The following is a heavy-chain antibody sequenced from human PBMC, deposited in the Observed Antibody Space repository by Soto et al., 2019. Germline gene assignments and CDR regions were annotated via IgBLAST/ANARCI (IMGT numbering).Heavy chain of an antibody. CDR2: ILHDGSNK. CDR3: ARGGISLWAYFYYMDV. J-gene: IGHJ6*03. CDR1: RFPPWTFT. Sequence: RGLRLSCALSRFPPWTFTMFCVRLDPGKGLEWVALILHDGSNKYYGDSVKGRFTISRDNSRNTLYLLMDSLRAEDTAVYYCARGGISLWAYFYYMDVWDRGTTVTVSS. V-gene: IGHV3-30-3*01. D-gene: IGHD2-21*01.